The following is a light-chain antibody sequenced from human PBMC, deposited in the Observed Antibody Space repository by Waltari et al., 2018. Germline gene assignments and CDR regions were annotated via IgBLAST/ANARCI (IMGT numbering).Light chain of an antibody. CDR2: WAP. J-gene: IGKJ1*01. CDR3: QQYYSAPWT. V-gene: IGKV4-1*01. Sequence: DIVITQSPDSLAVYLGERATINCKSSQSILYSSNNKNYLAWFHQKPGQPPKLLIYWAPTRQSGVPDRFSGSGSGTDFTLTISSLQAEDVAVYYCQQYYSAPWTFGQGTKVEIK. CDR1: QSILYSSNNKNY.